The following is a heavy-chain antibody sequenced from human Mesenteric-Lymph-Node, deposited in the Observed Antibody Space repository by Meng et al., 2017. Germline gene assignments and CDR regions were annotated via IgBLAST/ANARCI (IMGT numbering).Heavy chain of an antibody. CDR3: ARGENALGGFVVVVAATQSAFDI. CDR2: IIPIFGTA. CDR1: GYTFTSYY. Sequence: SVKVSCKASGYTFTSYYIHWVRQAPGQGLEWMGGIIPIFGTANYAQKFQGRVTITADKSTSTAYMELSSLRSEDTAVYYCARGENALGGFVVVVAATQSAFDIWGQGTMVTVSS. D-gene: IGHD2-15*01. V-gene: IGHV1-69*06. J-gene: IGHJ3*02.